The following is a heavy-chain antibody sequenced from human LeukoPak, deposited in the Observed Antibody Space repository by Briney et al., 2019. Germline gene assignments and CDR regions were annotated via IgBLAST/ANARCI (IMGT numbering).Heavy chain of an antibody. Sequence: PSQTLSLTCTVSGGSISSGGYYWSWIRQPPGKGLEWIGYIYHSGSSYYNPSLKSRVTISVDTSKNQFSLKLSSVTAADTAVYYCARVDWNYVPDYWGQGTLVTVSS. D-gene: IGHD1-7*01. CDR3: ARVDWNYVPDY. CDR2: IYHSGSS. CDR1: GGSISSGGYY. V-gene: IGHV4-30-2*01. J-gene: IGHJ4*02.